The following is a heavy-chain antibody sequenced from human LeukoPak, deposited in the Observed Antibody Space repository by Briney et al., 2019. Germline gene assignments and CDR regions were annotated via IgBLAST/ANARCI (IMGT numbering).Heavy chain of an antibody. CDR1: GFSFSNYW. CDR2: IGQDATGN. V-gene: IGHV3-7*01. D-gene: IGHD1-7*01. Sequence: GGSLRLSCAASGFSFSNYWMTWVRQAPGKGLEWVANIGQDATGNHYVDSVKGRFTISRDNAKNSLYLQMNSLRADDTAVYYCARDLNYYATDYWGQGTLVTVSS. CDR3: ARDLNYYATDY. J-gene: IGHJ4*02.